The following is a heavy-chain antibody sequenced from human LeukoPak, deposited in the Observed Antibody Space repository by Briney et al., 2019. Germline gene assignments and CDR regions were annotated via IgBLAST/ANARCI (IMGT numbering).Heavy chain of an antibody. J-gene: IGHJ4*02. V-gene: IGHV4-39*01. CDR1: GGSISSSSYY. D-gene: IGHD6-19*01. CDR2: MYHSGST. CDR3: ARHPRSGCPDY. Sequence: PSETLSLTCTVSGGSISSSSYYWGWIRQPPGKGLEWIGSMYHSGSTYDNPSLKSRVTISVDTSKNHFSLNLTSVTAADAAVYYCARHPRSGCPDYWGQGTLVTVSS.